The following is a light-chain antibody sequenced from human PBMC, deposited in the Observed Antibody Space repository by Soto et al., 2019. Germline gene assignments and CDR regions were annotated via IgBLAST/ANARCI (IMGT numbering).Light chain of an antibody. J-gene: IGLJ2*01. CDR2: ENN. V-gene: IGLV1-51*02. CDR1: SSNIVNNY. Sequence: QSVLTQPPSVSAAPGQKVTISCSGSSSNIVNNYVSWYQQLPGTAPKLLIYENNKRPSGIPDRFSGSKSGTSATLGITGLQTGDEADYYCGTWDSSLSAVVFGGGTKLT. CDR3: GTWDSSLSAVV.